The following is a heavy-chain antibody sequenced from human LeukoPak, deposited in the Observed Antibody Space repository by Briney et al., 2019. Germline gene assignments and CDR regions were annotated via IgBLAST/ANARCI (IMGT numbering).Heavy chain of an antibody. D-gene: IGHD2-8*01. CDR2: IYPGGGST. J-gene: IGHJ4*02. CDR1: GYAFTGYY. Sequence: ASMKVSCKASGYAFTGYYIHWVRQAPGQGLEWMGIIYPGGGSTSYAQKFQGRVTMTRDMSTSTVYMELSSLRSEDTAVYYCARDNDFDYWGQGTLVTVSS. V-gene: IGHV1-46*01. CDR3: ARDNDFDY.